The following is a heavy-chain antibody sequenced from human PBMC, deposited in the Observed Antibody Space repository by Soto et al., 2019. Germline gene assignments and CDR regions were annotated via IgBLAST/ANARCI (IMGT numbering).Heavy chain of an antibody. J-gene: IGHJ3*02. V-gene: IGHV3-23*01. D-gene: IGHD2-2*02. Sequence: GGSLRLSCAASGFTFSSYAMSWVRQAPGKGLEWVSAISGSGGSTYYADSVKGRFTISRDNSKNTLYLQMNSLRDEDTDVYYCEKGGYCSSTSCYRIGAFDIWGQGTMVTVSS. CDR1: GFTFSSYA. CDR2: ISGSGGST. CDR3: EKGGYCSSTSCYRIGAFDI.